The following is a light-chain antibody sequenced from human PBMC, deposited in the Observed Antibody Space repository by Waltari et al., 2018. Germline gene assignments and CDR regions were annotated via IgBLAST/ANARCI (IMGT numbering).Light chain of an antibody. CDR1: QSVSSS. CDR3: QQYNYWPPWT. Sequence: EIVMTQSPATLSVSPGERATLSCRASQSVSSSLAWYQQKTGQAPRLLIYDASTRATGIGARFSGSGSVTEFTLTISSLQSEDFAVYYCQQYNYWPPWTFGQGTKVEFK. CDR2: DAS. V-gene: IGKV3-15*01. J-gene: IGKJ1*01.